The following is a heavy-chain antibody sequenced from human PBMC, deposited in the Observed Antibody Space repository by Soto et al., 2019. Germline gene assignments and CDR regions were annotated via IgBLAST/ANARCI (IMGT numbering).Heavy chain of an antibody. J-gene: IGHJ6*02. CDR1: GGTFSSYT. CDR3: ARPQGQLVPISIPTIADQDYYYGMDV. V-gene: IGHV1-69*02. CDR2: IILILGIA. D-gene: IGHD6-13*01. Sequence: AASVKVSCKASGGTFSSYTISWVRQAPGQGLEWMGRIILILGIANYAQKFQGRVTITADKSTSTAYMELSSLRSEDTAVYYCARPQGQLVPISIPTIADQDYYYGMDVWGQGTTVTVSS.